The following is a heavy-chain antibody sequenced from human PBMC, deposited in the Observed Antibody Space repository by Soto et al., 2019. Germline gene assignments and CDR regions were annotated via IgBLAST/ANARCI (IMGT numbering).Heavy chain of an antibody. D-gene: IGHD1-26*01. CDR1: ESTLTELT. V-gene: IGHV1-24*01. Sequence: QVQLVQSGAEVRKPGASVKVSCKVPESTLTELTIDWLREAPGKGLEWMGRSAPEEGEPIYPQKFQGRVSMTEDPSTDTAYMELTSLRFEDTAVYFCAADRKIVGTIGAFDFWGQGTLFTVSS. CDR2: SAPEEGEP. CDR3: AADRKIVGTIGAFDF. J-gene: IGHJ4*02.